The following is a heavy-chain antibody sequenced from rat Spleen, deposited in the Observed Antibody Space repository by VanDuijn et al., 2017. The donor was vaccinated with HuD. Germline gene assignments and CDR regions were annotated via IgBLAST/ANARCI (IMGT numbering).Heavy chain of an antibody. D-gene: IGHD1-7*01. J-gene: IGHJ1*01. V-gene: IGHV2-41*01. CDR2: IWNVGGT. Sequence: QVQLKESGPGLVQSSQTLSLTCTVAGFSLTSYNVHWVRQPPGKGLEWMGVIWNVGGTRYNSALKSRLTISRDTSKSQVFLKMNSLQTDDTAKYFCARQTLWVSDWYFDFWGPGTMVTVSS. CDR3: ARQTLWVSDWYFDF. CDR1: GFSLTSYN.